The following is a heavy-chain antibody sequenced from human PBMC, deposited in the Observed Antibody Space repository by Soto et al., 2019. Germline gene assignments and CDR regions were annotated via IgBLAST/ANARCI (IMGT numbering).Heavy chain of an antibody. CDR1: GGSISSGGYY. J-gene: IGHJ6*02. Sequence: PSETLSLTCTVSGGSISSGGYYWSWIRQHPGKGLEWIGYIYYSGSTYYNPSLKSRVTISVDTSKNQFSLKLSSVTAADTAVYYCARDWVGLEWSYGMDVWGQGTTVTVSS. V-gene: IGHV4-31*03. CDR3: ARDWVGLEWSYGMDV. CDR2: IYYSGST. D-gene: IGHD3-3*01.